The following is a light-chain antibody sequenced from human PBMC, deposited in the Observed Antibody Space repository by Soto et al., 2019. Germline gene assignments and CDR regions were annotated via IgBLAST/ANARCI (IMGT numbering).Light chain of an antibody. J-gene: IGKJ1*01. CDR2: GAS. Sequence: EIVMTQTPATLSVSPGERATLSCRASQSVSGNLAWYQQKPGQAPRLLIYGASARATGIPARFSGSGSGTEFTLTISSLQSEDFAVYYCQQYNNWPKTFGQGTKVEIK. CDR3: QQYNNWPKT. CDR1: QSVSGN. V-gene: IGKV3-15*01.